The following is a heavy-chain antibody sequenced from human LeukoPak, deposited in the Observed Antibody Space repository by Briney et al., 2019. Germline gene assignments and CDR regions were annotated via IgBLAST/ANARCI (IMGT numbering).Heavy chain of an antibody. J-gene: IGHJ4*02. D-gene: IGHD3-10*01. CDR3: AKDLGYYNSGSYSYYFDC. Sequence: GASVKVSCKASGFTFTDYYMHWVRQAPGQGLEWMGWINPNSGGTNYAQKFQGRVTTTRDTSISTAYMELSRLRSDDTAIYYCAKDLGYYNSGSYSYYFDCWGQGTLVTVSS. V-gene: IGHV1-2*02. CDR1: GFTFTDYY. CDR2: INPNSGGT.